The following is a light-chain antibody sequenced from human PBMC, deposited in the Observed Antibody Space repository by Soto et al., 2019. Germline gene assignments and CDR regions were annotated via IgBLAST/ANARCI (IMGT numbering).Light chain of an antibody. CDR1: SSDVGGYNF. V-gene: IGLV2-14*03. J-gene: IGLJ1*01. Sequence: QSVLTQPASVSGSPGQSITISCTGTSSDVGGYNFVSWYQHHPGKAPKLIIYDVTNRPSGISNRFSGSKSGNTASLTISGLQAEDEADHYCTSYTSSITYVFGTGTKVTVL. CDR3: TSYTSSITYV. CDR2: DVT.